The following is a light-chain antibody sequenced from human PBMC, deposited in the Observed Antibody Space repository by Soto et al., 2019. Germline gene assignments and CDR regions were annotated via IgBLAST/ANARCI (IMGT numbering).Light chain of an antibody. CDR3: QQYESFPRT. V-gene: IGKV1-5*03. CDR2: KAS. J-gene: IGKJ1*01. Sequence: DIQMTQSPSTLSASVGDRVTITCRASQSINNWLAWYQQTPGKAPKLFIFKASTLESGVPSRFSGSGSGTEFTLSISSLQPDDFATYFCQQYESFPRTFGQGTKVEIK. CDR1: QSINNW.